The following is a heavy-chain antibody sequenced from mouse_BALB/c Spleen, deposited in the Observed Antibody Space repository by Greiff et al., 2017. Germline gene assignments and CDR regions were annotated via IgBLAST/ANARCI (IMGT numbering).Heavy chain of an antibody. CDR2: ISYSGRT. J-gene: IGHJ3*01. V-gene: IGHV3-8*02. D-gene: IGHD4-1*02. CDR1: GDSITSGY. Sequence: DVHLVESGPSLVKPSQTLSLTCSVTGDSITSGYWNWIRKFPGNKLEYMGDISYSGRTYYNPSLNSRISITRDTSKNQYYLHLNSVTTEDTATYYCARGDDSRNRDALFAYWGQGTLVTVSA. CDR3: ARGDDSRNRDALFAY.